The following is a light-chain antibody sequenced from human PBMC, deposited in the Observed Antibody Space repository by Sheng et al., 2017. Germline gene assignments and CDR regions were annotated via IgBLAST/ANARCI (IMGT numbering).Light chain of an antibody. V-gene: IGLV2-14*01. CDR2: DVS. Sequence: QSALTQPASLSGSPGQSITISCAGTSSDVGGYDYVAWYQQHPDKAPKLMIYDVSSRPSGVPNRFSGSKSGNTASLTISGLQSHDEAEYYCSSYSRTSTLVFGGGTKLTVL. CDR3: SSYSRTSTLV. CDR1: SSDVGGYDY. J-gene: IGLJ2*01.